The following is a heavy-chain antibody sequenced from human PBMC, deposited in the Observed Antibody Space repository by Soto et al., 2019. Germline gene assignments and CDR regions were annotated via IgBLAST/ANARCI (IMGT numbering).Heavy chain of an antibody. CDR1: GFTFSSHA. CDR2: ISGSGTST. CDR3: AKEPAGLDY. D-gene: IGHD2-2*01. V-gene: IGHV3-23*04. J-gene: IGHJ4*02. Sequence: EVQLVESGGGLVKPGGSLRLSCAASGFTFSSHAMSWVRQAPGKGLEWVSGISGSGTSTYYADSVKGRFTISRDNSKNTLYLQMNTLRVEDTAVYYCAKEPAGLDYWGRGTLVTVSS.